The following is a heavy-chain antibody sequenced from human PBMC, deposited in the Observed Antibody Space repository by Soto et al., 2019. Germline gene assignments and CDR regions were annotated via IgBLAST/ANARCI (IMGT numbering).Heavy chain of an antibody. CDR3: TRQYDILTGHTHVDY. CDR2: IRSKANSYAT. CDR1: GFTFSGSA. D-gene: IGHD3-9*01. V-gene: IGHV3-73*01. Sequence: GGSLRLSCAASGFTFSGSAMHWVRQASGKGLEWVGRIRSKANSYATAYAASVKGRFTISRDDSKNTAYLQMNSLKTEDTAVYYCTRQYDILTGHTHVDYWGQGT. J-gene: IGHJ4*02.